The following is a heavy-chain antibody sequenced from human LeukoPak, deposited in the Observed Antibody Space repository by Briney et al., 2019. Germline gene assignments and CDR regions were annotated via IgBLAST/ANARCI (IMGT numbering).Heavy chain of an antibody. D-gene: IGHD6-19*01. Sequence: GASVKVSCKASGGTFSSYAISWVRQAPGQGLEWMGRIIPILGIANYAQKFQGRVTITADESTSTAYMELRSLRSDDTAVYYCARDSAVAGQGYYWGQGTLVTVSS. CDR1: GGTFSSYA. J-gene: IGHJ4*02. V-gene: IGHV1-69*04. CDR2: IIPILGIA. CDR3: ARDSAVAGQGYY.